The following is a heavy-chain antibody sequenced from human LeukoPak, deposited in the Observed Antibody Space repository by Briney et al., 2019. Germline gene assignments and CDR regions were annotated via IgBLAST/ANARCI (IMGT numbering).Heavy chain of an antibody. D-gene: IGHD1-14*01. V-gene: IGHV3-53*01. CDR1: GFSVSSNF. Sequence: GRSLRLSCAASGFSVSSNFMSWVRQAPGRGLEWVSVIYAGDTTHYIDSVKGRFTISRDNSNNTVFLQMSSLRGDDTAGYYCVREWANQRQRRDDWGQGTLVTVSS. J-gene: IGHJ4*02. CDR2: IYAGDTT. CDR3: VREWANQRQRRDD.